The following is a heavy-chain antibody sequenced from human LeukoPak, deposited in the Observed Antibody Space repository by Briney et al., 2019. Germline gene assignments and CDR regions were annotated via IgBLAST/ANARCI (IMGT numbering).Heavy chain of an antibody. V-gene: IGHV1-69*04. CDR1: GGTFSSYT. CDR2: IIPILGIA. CDR3: ARDWRPTYFDY. Sequence: SVKVSCKASGGTFSSYTISWVRQAPGQGLEWMGRIIPILGIANYAQKFQGRVTITADKPTSTAYMELSSLRSEDTAVYYCARDWRPTYFDYWGQGTLVTVSS. D-gene: IGHD3-3*01. J-gene: IGHJ4*02.